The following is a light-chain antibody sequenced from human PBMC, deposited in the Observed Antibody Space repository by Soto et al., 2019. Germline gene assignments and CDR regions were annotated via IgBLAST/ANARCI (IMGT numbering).Light chain of an antibody. J-gene: IGLJ1*01. CDR1: SSDVGGFNF. CDR3: SSYRSGSILYV. V-gene: IGLV2-14*01. CDR2: EVI. Sequence: QSVLTQPASVSGSPGQSITISCTGTSSDVGGFNFVSWYQQYPGQAPKLVIYEVINRPSGISDRFSGSKSDNTASLTISGLQAEDEADYYCSSYRSGSILYVFGNGTKVTVX.